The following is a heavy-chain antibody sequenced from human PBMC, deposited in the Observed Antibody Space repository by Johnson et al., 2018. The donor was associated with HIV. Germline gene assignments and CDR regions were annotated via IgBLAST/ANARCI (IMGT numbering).Heavy chain of an antibody. Sequence: QMLLVESGGGVVQPGGSLRLSCAASGFIFSTFGMHCVRQAPGKGLEWVAFFRYDGRSKYYGDPVNGRFTISRDESKNTLFLEMDSLRPEDTALYYCARESRSGTGNVPGRHALDVWGQGTMVTVSS. CDR1: GFIFSTFG. CDR2: FRYDGRSK. D-gene: IGHD1-1*01. J-gene: IGHJ3*01. V-gene: IGHV3-30*02. CDR3: ARESRSGTGNVPGRHALDV.